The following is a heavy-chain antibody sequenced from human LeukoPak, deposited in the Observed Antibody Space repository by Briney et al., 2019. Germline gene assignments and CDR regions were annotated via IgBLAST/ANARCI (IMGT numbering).Heavy chain of an antibody. CDR2: ISYDGSNK. D-gene: IGHD1-26*01. V-gene: IGHV3-30-3*01. CDR1: GFTFSSYA. CDR3: ARDGLVGALDY. Sequence: SGGSLRLSCAASGFTFSSYAMHWVRQAPGKGLEWVAVISYDGSNKYYADSVKGRFTISRDNSKNTLYLQMNSLRAEDTAVYYCARDGLVGALDYWGQGTLVTVSP. J-gene: IGHJ4*02.